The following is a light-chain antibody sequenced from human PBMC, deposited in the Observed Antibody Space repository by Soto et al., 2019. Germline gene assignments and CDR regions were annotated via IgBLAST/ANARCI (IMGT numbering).Light chain of an antibody. CDR2: DVS. Sequence: QSVLTQPASVSGSPGQSITISCTGTSSDVGGYNYVSWYQQHSGKAPKLMIYDVSNRPSGVPNRFSGSKSGNTASLTISGLQAEDEADYYCGSYASSSTLYVFGTGTKVTVL. V-gene: IGLV2-14*01. CDR1: SSDVGGYNY. CDR3: GSYASSSTLYV. J-gene: IGLJ1*01.